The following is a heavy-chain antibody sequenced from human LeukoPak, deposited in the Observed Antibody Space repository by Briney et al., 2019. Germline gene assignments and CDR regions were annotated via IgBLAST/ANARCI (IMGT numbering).Heavy chain of an antibody. D-gene: IGHD1-26*01. V-gene: IGHV3-73*01. Sequence: GGSLRLSCAASGFTFSDCSIHWVRQASGKGLEWVGLIDKKTKNYETAYAASVRGRFTISRDDSQNTAYLQMYSLETEDTALYYCTRDAGTYNWLDPWGQVTLLTVSS. CDR1: GFTFSDCS. CDR3: TRDAGTYNWLDP. J-gene: IGHJ5*02. CDR2: IDKKTKNYET.